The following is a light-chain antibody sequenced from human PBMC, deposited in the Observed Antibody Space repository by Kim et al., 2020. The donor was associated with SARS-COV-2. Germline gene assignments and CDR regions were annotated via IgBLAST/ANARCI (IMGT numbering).Light chain of an antibody. CDR2: ESS. J-gene: IGKJ4*01. Sequence: DIQMTQSPSTLSASVGDRVTISCRASQSISSWLAWYQQKPGKAPNLLTYESSSLESGVPSRFSGSGSGTEFTLTISSLQPDDFATYYCQQYNSYPLTFGGGTKVDIK. CDR3: QQYNSYPLT. V-gene: IGKV1-5*03. CDR1: QSISSW.